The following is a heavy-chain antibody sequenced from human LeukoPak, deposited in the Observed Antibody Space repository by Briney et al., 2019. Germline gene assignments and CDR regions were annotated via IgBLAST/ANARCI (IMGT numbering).Heavy chain of an antibody. CDR1: GFTFSSYE. V-gene: IGHV3-48*03. D-gene: IGHD3-16*02. Sequence: PGGSLRLSCAASGFTFSSYEMNWVRQAPGKGLEWVSYISSSGSTIYYADSVKGRFTISRDNAKNSLYLQMNSLRAEDTAVYYCARGSGDYVWGSYRYWGQGTLVTVSS. CDR3: ARGSGDYVWGSYRY. J-gene: IGHJ4*02. CDR2: ISSSGSTI.